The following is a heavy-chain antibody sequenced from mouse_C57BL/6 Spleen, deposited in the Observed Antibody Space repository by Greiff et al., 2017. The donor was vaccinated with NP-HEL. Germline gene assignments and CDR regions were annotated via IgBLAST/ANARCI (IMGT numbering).Heavy chain of an antibody. J-gene: IGHJ2*01. CDR2: IDPETGGT. D-gene: IGHD1-1*01. V-gene: IGHV1-15*01. CDR3: TRGTTVVATGYFDY. Sequence: LVESGAELVRPGASVTLSCKASGYTFTDYEMHWVKQTPVHGLEWIGAIDPETGGTAYNQKFKGKAILTADKSSSTAYMELRSLTSEDSAVYYCTRGTTVVATGYFDYWGQGTTLTVSS. CDR1: GYTFTDYE.